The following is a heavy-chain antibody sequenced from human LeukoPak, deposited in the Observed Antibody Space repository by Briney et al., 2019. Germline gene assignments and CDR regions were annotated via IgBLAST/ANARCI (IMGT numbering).Heavy chain of an antibody. CDR2: IIPIFGTA. CDR1: GGTFSSYA. Sequence: ASVKVSCKASGGTFSSYAISWVRQAPGQGLEWMGGIIPIFGTANYAQKFQGRVTITADESTSTAYMELSSLRSEDTAVYYCASGEHDYVWGSYRYTGFDYWGQGTLVTVSS. J-gene: IGHJ4*02. CDR3: ASGEHDYVWGSYRYTGFDY. V-gene: IGHV1-69*13. D-gene: IGHD3-16*02.